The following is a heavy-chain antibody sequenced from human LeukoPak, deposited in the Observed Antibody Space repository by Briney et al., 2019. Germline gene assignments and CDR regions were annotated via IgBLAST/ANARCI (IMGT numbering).Heavy chain of an antibody. J-gene: IGHJ4*02. CDR3: AIDPNWGTHS. V-gene: IGHV3-23*01. CDR1: GFTFSTYT. Sequence: GGSLRLSCAASGFTFSTYTMYWVRHPPGKRLEWVSIIGGSGGGIHYADSVKGRFTISRDNSKNALYLQMNSLRVEDTAVYYCAIDPNWGTHSWGQGVLVTVSS. D-gene: IGHD7-27*01. CDR2: IGGSGGGI.